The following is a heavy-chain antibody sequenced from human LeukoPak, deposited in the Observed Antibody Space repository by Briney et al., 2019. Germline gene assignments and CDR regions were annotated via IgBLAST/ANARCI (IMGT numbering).Heavy chain of an antibody. CDR2: ISSSSYI. D-gene: IGHD3-10*01. CDR3: ARDGSGSYSFDY. CDR1: GFTFSSYS. Sequence: PGGSLRLSCAASGFTFSSYSMNWVRQAPGKGLEWVSSISSSSYIYYADSVKGRFTISRDNAKNSLYLQMNSLRAEDTAVYYCARDGSGSYSFDYWGQGTLVTVSS. J-gene: IGHJ4*02. V-gene: IGHV3-21*01.